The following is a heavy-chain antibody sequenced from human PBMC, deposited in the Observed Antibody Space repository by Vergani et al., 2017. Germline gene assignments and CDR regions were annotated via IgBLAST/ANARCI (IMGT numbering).Heavy chain of an antibody. CDR1: GYTLTELS. J-gene: IGHJ6*02. CDR2: FDPEDGET. Sequence: QVQLVPSGAEVMKPGASVLVSCKVSGYTLTELSMHWVRQAPGKGLEWMGGFDPEDGETIYAQKFQGRVTMTEDTSTDTAYMELSSLRSEETAVYYCATEYPTTQPRPTLTGEGHYYYGMDVWGQGTTVTVSS. D-gene: IGHD7-27*01. CDR3: ATEYPTTQPRPTLTGEGHYYYGMDV. V-gene: IGHV1-24*01.